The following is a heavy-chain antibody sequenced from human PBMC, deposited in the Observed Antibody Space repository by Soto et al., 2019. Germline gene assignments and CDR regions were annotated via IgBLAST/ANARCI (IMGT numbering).Heavy chain of an antibody. CDR1: GGTFSSYA. Sequence: SVKVSCKASGGTFSSYAISWVRQAPGQGLEWMGGIIPIFGTANYAQKFQGRVTITADESTSTAYMELSSLRSEDTAVYFCARQSVVTATAPIASWGQGTLVPVSS. V-gene: IGHV1-69*13. CDR2: IIPIFGTA. D-gene: IGHD2-21*02. J-gene: IGHJ4*02. CDR3: ARQSVVTATAPIAS.